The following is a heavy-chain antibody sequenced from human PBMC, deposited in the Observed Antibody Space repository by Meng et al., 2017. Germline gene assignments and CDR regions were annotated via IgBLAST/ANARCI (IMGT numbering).Heavy chain of an antibody. CDR3: ARARRAGSVVTAIRN. J-gene: IGHJ1*01. CDR1: GGSFSGYY. Sequence: QGHLRQSGAGLLKPSETLSLTCAVYGGSFSGYYWSWSRQRPGKGLEWIGEINHSGSTNYNPSLKSRVTISVDTSKNQFSLKLSSVTAADTAVYYCARARRAGSVVTAIRNWGQGTLVTVSS. CDR2: INHSGST. V-gene: IGHV4-34*01. D-gene: IGHD2-21*02.